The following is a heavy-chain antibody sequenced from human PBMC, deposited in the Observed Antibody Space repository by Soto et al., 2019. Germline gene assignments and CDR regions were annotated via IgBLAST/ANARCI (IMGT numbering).Heavy chain of an antibody. D-gene: IGHD5-18*01. V-gene: IGHV3-7*01. CDR1: GFTFSSSW. J-gene: IGHJ4*02. CDR3: ARDRGYNCFDY. Sequence: PVGSLRLSCTASGFTFSSSWMNWVRQAPGKGLEWVAGIKEDGSEKYYVDFVKGRFTISRDNVENSLYLQMNSLRGEDTAVYFCARDRGYNCFDYWGLGTLVTVSS. CDR2: IKEDGSEK.